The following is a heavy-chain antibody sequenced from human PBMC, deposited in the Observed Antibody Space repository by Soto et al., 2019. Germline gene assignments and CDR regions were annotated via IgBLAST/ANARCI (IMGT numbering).Heavy chain of an antibody. J-gene: IGHJ4*02. CDR1: GYTFTGHY. CDR2: IGPETGAT. CDR3: GRGRSGQIVVFY. V-gene: IGHV1-2*02. D-gene: IGHD5-12*01. Sequence: QVQLVQSGAEVKKPGASVKVSCKASGYTFTGHYIHWVRQAPEQGPEWMGEIGPETGATRYAQKFRGRVTMTRDMSITTVYMELNNLSPDDTALYYCGRGRSGQIVVFYWGQGTPVTVSS.